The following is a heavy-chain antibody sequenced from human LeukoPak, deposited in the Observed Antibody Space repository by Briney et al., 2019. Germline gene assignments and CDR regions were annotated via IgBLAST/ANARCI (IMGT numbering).Heavy chain of an antibody. Sequence: GKCLRLSCAASGFTFSNYAMHWVRQAPGKGLEWVSLISSGGTYEYYADSVKGRFTISRDNSKNTLYLQLNSLRAEDTAVYYCARDSTYYYDSGSSGPHYFDNWGQGTLVTVSS. CDR2: ISSGGTYE. V-gene: IGHV3-30*01. CDR1: GFTFSNYA. J-gene: IGHJ4*02. CDR3: ARDSTYYYDSGSSGPHYFDN. D-gene: IGHD3-10*01.